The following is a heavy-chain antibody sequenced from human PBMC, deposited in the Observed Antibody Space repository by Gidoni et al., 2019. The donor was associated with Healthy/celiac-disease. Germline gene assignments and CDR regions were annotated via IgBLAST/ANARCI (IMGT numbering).Heavy chain of an antibody. CDR3: VVARNEAY. J-gene: IGHJ4*02. D-gene: IGHD1-1*01. Sequence: QLQLQESGPGLVKPSETLSPTCTVSGGSISSSSHYWGWIRQPPGKGLEWIGSIYYSGSTDYNPSLRSRVTISVDTSKNQFSLKLSSVTAADTAVYYCVVARNEAYWGQGTLVTVSS. CDR1: GGSISSSSHY. V-gene: IGHV4-39*01. CDR2: IYYSGST.